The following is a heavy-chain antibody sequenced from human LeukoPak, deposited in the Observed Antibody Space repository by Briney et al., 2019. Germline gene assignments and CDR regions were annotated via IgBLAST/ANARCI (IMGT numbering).Heavy chain of an antibody. CDR2: INNDGSST. J-gene: IGHJ4*02. CDR1: GFPFIASG. Sequence: GGPLSPPVAPSGFPFIASGIQWSRNPPGRGLLGVSRINNDGSSTSYADSVKGRFTISRDNAKNTLYLQVNSLRAEDTGVYYCARELPREVTLDYWGQGTLVTVSS. V-gene: IGHV3-74*01. CDR3: ARELPREVTLDY. D-gene: IGHD2-21*02.